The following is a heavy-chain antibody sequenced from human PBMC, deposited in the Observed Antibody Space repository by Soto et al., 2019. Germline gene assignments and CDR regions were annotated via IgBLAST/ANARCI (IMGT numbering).Heavy chain of an antibody. CDR2: ISAHNGNT. CDR1: VYTFTSYG. Sequence: QVHLVQSGAEVKKPGASVKVSCKASVYTFTSYGITWGRQAPGQGLEWMGWISAHNGNTDDAEKLQGRVNVTRDTSTSRAYTELRGLRSDDTGGQYWARGRDGDYWGQGALVTVSS. J-gene: IGHJ4*02. V-gene: IGHV1-18*01. CDR3: ARGRDGDY. D-gene: IGHD6-6*01.